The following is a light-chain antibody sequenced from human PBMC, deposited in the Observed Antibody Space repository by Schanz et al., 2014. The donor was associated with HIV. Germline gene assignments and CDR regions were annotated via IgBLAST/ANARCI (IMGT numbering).Light chain of an antibody. CDR3: QQYSSSSYT. V-gene: IGKV3-15*01. CDR1: QTVSNN. Sequence: EIVLTQSPGTLSVSPGERATLSCRASQTVSNNLAWYQQKPGQAPRLLIYGASTRVTGIPARFSGSGSGTEFTLTISSLQSEDFAVYYCQQYSSSSYTFGHGTKLEMK. J-gene: IGKJ2*01. CDR2: GAS.